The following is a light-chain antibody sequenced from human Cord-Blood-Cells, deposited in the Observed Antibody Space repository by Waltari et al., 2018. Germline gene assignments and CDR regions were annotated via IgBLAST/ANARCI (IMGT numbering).Light chain of an antibody. J-gene: IGLJ3*02. CDR1: RSNIGSSY. CDR3: AAWDDSLSGWV. CDR2: SNN. V-gene: IGLV1-47*01. Sequence: QSVLTQPPSASGTPGPRVTISCSGSRSNIGSSYVYRYQPLPGTATKLLIYSNNQRPSGVPDRFSGSKSGTSASLAISGLRSEDEADYYCAAWDDSLSGWVFGGGTKLTVL.